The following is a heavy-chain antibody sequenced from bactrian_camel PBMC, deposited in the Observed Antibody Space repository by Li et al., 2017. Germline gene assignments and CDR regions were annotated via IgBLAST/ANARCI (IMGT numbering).Heavy chain of an antibody. D-gene: IGHD2*01. Sequence: HVQLVEYGGGSVQPGGSLRLSCTVSGYTSSSGCMGWFRQAPGKEREGVAAIYTAGGSTFYDASVRGRFTISHDRAKYTLDLQMNSLKPEDTAMYYCAADHSARCLRARGGRWNTYNYWGRGTQVTVS. CDR2: IYTAGGST. J-gene: IGHJ4*01. CDR3: AADHSARCLRARGGRWNTYNY. V-gene: IGHV3S1*01. CDR1: GYTSSSGC.